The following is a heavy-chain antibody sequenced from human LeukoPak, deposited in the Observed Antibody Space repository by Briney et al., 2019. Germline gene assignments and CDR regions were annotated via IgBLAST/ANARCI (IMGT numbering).Heavy chain of an antibody. Sequence: SQTLSLTCTVSGGSISSGDYYWSWIRQPPGKGLEWIGYIYYSGSTYYNPSLKSRVTISVDTSKNQFSLKLSSVTAADTAMYYCARDSSSSSTWYFDLWGRGTLVTVSS. CDR1: GGSISSGDYY. J-gene: IGHJ2*01. CDR3: ARDSSSSSTWYFDL. V-gene: IGHV4-30-4*08. CDR2: IYYSGST. D-gene: IGHD6-6*01.